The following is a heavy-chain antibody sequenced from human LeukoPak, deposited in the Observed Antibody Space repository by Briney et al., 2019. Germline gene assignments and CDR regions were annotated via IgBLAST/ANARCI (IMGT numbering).Heavy chain of an antibody. V-gene: IGHV4-39*01. D-gene: IGHD1-26*01. CDR2: IYYSGST. CDR3: ASHFGGSYYGPFDY. CDR1: GGSISSSSYY. Sequence: SETLSLTCTVSGGSISSSSYYWGWIRQPPGKGLEWIGSIYYSGSTYYNPSLKSRVTMSVDTSKNQLSLKLTSVTAADTAVYYCASHFGGSYYGPFDYWGQGTLVTVSS. J-gene: IGHJ4*02.